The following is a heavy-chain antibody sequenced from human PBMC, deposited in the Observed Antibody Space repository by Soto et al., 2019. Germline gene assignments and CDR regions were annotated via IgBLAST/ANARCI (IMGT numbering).Heavy chain of an antibody. CDR2: ISAYNGNT. V-gene: IGHV1-18*01. CDR1: GYTFTSYG. D-gene: IGHD6-19*01. J-gene: IGHJ4*02. Sequence: VASVKVSCKASGYTFTSYGISWVRQAPGQGLEWMGWISAYNGNTNYAQKLQGRVTMTTDTSTSTAYMELRSLRSDDTAVYYCARGGRVIAVAGTFDYWGQGTLVTVSS. CDR3: ARGGRVIAVAGTFDY.